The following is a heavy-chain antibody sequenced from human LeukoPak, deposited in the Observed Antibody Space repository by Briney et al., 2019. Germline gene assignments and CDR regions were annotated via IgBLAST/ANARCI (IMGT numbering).Heavy chain of an antibody. CDR2: INPSGGGT. CDR1: GYSFTSYY. Sequence: AAVKVSCKASGYSFTSYYMHWVRQAPGQGLEWMGIINPSGGGTSYAQKFQGRVTKTRDTSTSTVYMELSSLRSEDTAVYYCARDSSRALDVWGQGTTVTVSS. D-gene: IGHD2-2*01. CDR3: ARDSSRALDV. V-gene: IGHV1-46*01. J-gene: IGHJ6*02.